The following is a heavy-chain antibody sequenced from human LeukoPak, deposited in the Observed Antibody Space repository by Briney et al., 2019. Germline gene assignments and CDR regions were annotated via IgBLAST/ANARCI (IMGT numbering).Heavy chain of an antibody. Sequence: GGSLRLSCSASGFSFSNYAMHWVRQAPGKGLEYVSGISSDGGSTYNADSVKGRFTISRDNSKNTLYLQMSSLRAEDTAVYYCVKEAYYYDSSGYQPGDAFDIWGQGTMVTVSS. CDR1: GFSFSNYA. CDR3: VKEAYYYDSSGYQPGDAFDI. CDR2: ISSDGGST. D-gene: IGHD3-22*01. J-gene: IGHJ3*02. V-gene: IGHV3-64D*09.